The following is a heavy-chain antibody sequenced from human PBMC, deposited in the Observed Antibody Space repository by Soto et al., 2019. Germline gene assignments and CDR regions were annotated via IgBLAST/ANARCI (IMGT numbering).Heavy chain of an antibody. V-gene: IGHV3-7*03. CDR2: VKDDGSEK. CDR1: GFTFSSYW. CDR3: VRDSGFDILTGYQNFDY. J-gene: IGHJ4*02. D-gene: IGHD3-9*01. Sequence: GGSLRLSCAASGFTFSSYWMTWVRQAPGKGLEWVAMVKDDGSEKYYVGSVRGRFTISRDNAKNSLYLQMNSLRAEDTAVYYCVRDSGFDILTGYQNFDYWGQGTLVTVSS.